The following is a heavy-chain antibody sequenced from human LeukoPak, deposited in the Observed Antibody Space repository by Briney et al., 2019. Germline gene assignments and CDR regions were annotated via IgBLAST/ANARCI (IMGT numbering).Heavy chain of an antibody. V-gene: IGHV3-23*01. CDR1: GFTFSSYG. CDR3: VVTKKGGPFDI. D-gene: IGHD1-26*01. J-gene: IGHJ3*02. Sequence: GGSLRLSCAASGFTFSSYGMSWVRQAPGKGLEWVSAVSGSGGSTYYADSVKGRFTISRDNSKNTLYLQMNSLGAEDTAVYYCVVTKKGGPFDIWGQGTMVTVSS. CDR2: VSGSGGST.